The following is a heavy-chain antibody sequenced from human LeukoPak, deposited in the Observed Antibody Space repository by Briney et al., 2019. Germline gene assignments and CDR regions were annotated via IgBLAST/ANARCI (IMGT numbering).Heavy chain of an antibody. D-gene: IGHD4-17*01. Sequence: GGSLRLSCAASGFTFSSYAMSWVRQAPGKGLEWVSSIGGSGDNTFYADSVKDRFPISRDNSKNTLFLQMNSLRAEDTAVYYCAKGRGTTVTSAANYWGQGTLVTVSS. V-gene: IGHV3-23*01. CDR2: IGGSGDNT. CDR1: GFTFSSYA. CDR3: AKGRGTTVTSAANY. J-gene: IGHJ4*02.